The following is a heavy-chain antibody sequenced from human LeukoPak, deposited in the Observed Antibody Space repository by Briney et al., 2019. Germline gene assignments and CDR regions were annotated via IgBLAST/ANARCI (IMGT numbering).Heavy chain of an antibody. V-gene: IGHV4-39*07. CDR1: GGSISSSSYY. J-gene: IGHJ4*02. D-gene: IGHD2-8*02. Sequence: SETLSLTCTVSGGSISSSSYYWGWIRQPPGKGLEWIGSIYYSGSTYYNPSLKSRVTISVDTSKNQFSLRLNSVTAADTAVYYCARDSSYCDGGASCWGPDVQVVPGYFFDYWGQGTLVTVSS. CDR2: IYYSGST. CDR3: ARDSSYCDGGASCWGPDVQVVPGYFFDY.